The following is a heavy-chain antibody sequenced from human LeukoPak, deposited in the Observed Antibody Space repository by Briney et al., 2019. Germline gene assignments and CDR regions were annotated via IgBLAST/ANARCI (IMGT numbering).Heavy chain of an antibody. J-gene: IGHJ4*02. CDR3: AKGRAPRYSSGWYLTGEFDY. CDR1: GFTFSSYE. Sequence: PGGSLRLSCAASGFTFSSYEMNWVRQAPGKGLEWVSGISWNSGSIGYADSVKGRFTISRDNAKNSLYLQMNSLRAEDMALYYCAKGRAPRYSSGWYLTGEFDYWGQGTLVTVSS. CDR2: ISWNSGSI. D-gene: IGHD6-19*01. V-gene: IGHV3-9*03.